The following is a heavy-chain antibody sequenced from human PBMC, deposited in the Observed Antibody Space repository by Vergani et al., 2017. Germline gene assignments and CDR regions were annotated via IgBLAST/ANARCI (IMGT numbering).Heavy chain of an antibody. Sequence: VQLVESGGGVVQPGESLRLSCVASGFTFTAHGLNWVRQAPGKGLEWVSGISGQNFRTHYADSVKGRFTISRDNSKSTLFLQMNSLSAEDTALYYCAKSRASLDLWGEHFQHWGRGTLVTVSS. D-gene: IGHD3-16*01. CDR1: GFTFTAHG. J-gene: IGHJ1*01. CDR3: AKSRASLDLWGEHFQH. CDR2: ISGQNFRT. V-gene: IGHV3-23*04.